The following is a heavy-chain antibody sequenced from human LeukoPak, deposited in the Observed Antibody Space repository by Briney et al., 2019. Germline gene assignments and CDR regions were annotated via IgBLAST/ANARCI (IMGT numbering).Heavy chain of an antibody. CDR3: ARDRARELELTW. V-gene: IGHV3-7*01. CDR2: IKQGGSEK. J-gene: IGHJ4*02. Sequence: GGSLRLSCAASGFTFGGYWMSWVRQAPGKGLEWVANIKQGGSEKYYVDSVKGRFTISRDNAKNSLYLQMNSLRAEDTAVYYCARDRARELELTWWGQGTLVTVSS. CDR1: GFTFGGYW. D-gene: IGHD1-7*01.